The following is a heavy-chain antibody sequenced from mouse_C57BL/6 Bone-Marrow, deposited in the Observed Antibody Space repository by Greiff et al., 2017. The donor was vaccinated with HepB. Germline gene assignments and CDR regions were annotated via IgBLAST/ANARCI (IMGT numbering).Heavy chain of an antibody. CDR1: GFSFTSYG. V-gene: IGHV2-2*01. J-gene: IGHJ1*03. CDR2: IWSGGST. D-gene: IGHD1-1*01. Sequence: QVQLKESGPGLVQPSQCLSITCTVSGFSFTSYGVHWVRQSPGKGLEWLGVIWSGGSTDYNAAFISRLSISKDNSTSQVFFKMNSLQADDTAIYYCARNFDCYGSSPWYFDVWGTGTTVTVSS. CDR3: ARNFDCYGSSPWYFDV.